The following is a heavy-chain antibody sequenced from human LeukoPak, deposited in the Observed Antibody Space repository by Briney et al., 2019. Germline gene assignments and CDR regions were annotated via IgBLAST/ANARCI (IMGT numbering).Heavy chain of an antibody. J-gene: IGHJ6*02. CDR1: GFTFSSYG. CDR3: ARVTPGSGYYYYYGMDV. Sequence: PGGSLRLSCAASGFTFSSYGMHWVRQAPGKGLGWVAVIWYDGSNKYYADSVKGRFTISRDNSKNTLYLQMNSLRAEDTAVYYCARVTPGSGYYYYYGMDVWGQGTTVTVSS. D-gene: IGHD2-15*01. CDR2: IWYDGSNK. V-gene: IGHV3-33*01.